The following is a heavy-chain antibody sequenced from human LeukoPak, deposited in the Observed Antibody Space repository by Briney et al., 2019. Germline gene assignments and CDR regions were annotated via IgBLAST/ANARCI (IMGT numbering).Heavy chain of an antibody. J-gene: IGHJ4*02. D-gene: IGHD6-19*01. Sequence: SETLSLTCTVSGGSVSSGNYYWSWIRQPPGKGLEWIGNIYYSGSTNYNPSLKSRVTISVDTSKNQFSLKLSSVTAADTAVYYCARDPPVAGTSWGQGTLVTVSS. CDR2: IYYSGST. CDR3: ARDPPVAGTS. V-gene: IGHV4-61*01. CDR1: GGSVSSGNYY.